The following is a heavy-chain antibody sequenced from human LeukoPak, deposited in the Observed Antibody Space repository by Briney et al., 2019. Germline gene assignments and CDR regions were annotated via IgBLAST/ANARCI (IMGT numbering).Heavy chain of an antibody. D-gene: IGHD3-3*01. Sequence: GGSPRLSCAASGFTFSSYAMSWVRQAPGKGLEWVSAISGSGGSTYYADSVKGRFTISRDNSKNTLYLQMNSLRAEDTPVYYCAKGHYDFWSGYPRYFDYWGQGTLVTVSS. CDR3: AKGHYDFWSGYPRYFDY. V-gene: IGHV3-23*01. J-gene: IGHJ4*02. CDR2: ISGSGGST. CDR1: GFTFSSYA.